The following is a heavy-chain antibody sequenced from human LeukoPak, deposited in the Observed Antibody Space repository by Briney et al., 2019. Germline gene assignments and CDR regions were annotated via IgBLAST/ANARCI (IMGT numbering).Heavy chain of an antibody. J-gene: IGHJ4*02. D-gene: IGHD3-22*01. V-gene: IGHV4-59*01. CDR1: GGSISSYY. CDR2: IYYSGST. Sequence: NASETLSLTCTVSGGSISSYYWSWIRRPPGKGLEWIGYIYYSGSTNYNPSLKSRVTISVDTSKNQFSLKLSSVTAADTAVYYCARVGVDSSGYYLLDYWGQGTLVTVSS. CDR3: ARVGVDSSGYYLLDY.